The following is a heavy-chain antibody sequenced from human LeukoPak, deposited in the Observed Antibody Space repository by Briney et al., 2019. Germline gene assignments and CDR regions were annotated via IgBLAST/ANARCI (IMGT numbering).Heavy chain of an antibody. Sequence: ASVKVSCKASGYTFTSYDTNWVRQATGQGLEWMGWMNPNSGNTGYAQKFQGRVTMTRNTSISTAYMELSSLRSEDTAVYYCARASNTYYYDSSGYYHFDYWGQGTLVTVSS. D-gene: IGHD3-22*01. CDR3: ARASNTYYYDSSGYYHFDY. J-gene: IGHJ4*02. V-gene: IGHV1-8*01. CDR2: MNPNSGNT. CDR1: GYTFTSYD.